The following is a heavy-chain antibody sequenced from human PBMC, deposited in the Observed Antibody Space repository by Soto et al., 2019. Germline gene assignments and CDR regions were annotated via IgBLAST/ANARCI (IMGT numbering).Heavy chain of an antibody. D-gene: IGHD3-3*01. CDR2: MNPNSGNT. CDR1: GYTFTSYD. CDR3: ARGFLEWFSTTYYFDY. V-gene: IGHV1-8*01. Sequence: ASVKVSCKASGYTFTSYDINWVRQATGQGLEWMGWMNPNSGNTGYAQKFQGRVTMTRKTSISTAYMELSSLRSEDTAVYYCARGFLEWFSTTYYFDYWGQGTLVTVSS. J-gene: IGHJ4*02.